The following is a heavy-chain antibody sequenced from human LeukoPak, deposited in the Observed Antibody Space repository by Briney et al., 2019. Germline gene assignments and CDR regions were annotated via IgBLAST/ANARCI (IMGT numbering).Heavy chain of an antibody. V-gene: IGHV3-49*03. D-gene: IGHD3-22*01. J-gene: IGHJ4*02. Sequence: GGSLRLSCTASGFTFGDYLMSWFRQAPGKGLEWIGFISGGTTEYAASVKGRFTISRDDSTSIAYLQMNSLTTEDTAVYYCAKDLPMIVAHFDYWGQGTLVTVSS. CDR1: GFTFGDYL. CDR3: AKDLPMIVAHFDY. CDR2: ISGGTT.